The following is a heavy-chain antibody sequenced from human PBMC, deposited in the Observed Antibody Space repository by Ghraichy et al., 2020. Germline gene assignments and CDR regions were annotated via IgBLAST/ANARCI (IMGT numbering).Heavy chain of an antibody. D-gene: IGHD3-3*01. Sequence: ASVKVSCKASGYTFTGYYMHWVRQAPGQGLEWMGRINPNSGGTNYAQKFQGRVTMTRDTSISTAYMELSRLRSDDTAVYYCARVVHPVITIFGVAHDAFDIWGQGTMVTVSS. J-gene: IGHJ3*02. CDR3: ARVVHPVITIFGVAHDAFDI. CDR1: GYTFTGYY. V-gene: IGHV1-2*06. CDR2: INPNSGGT.